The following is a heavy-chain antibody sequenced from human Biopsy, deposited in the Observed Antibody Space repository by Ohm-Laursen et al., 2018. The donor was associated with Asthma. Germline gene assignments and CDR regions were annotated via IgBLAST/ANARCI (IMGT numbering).Heavy chain of an antibody. D-gene: IGHD3-22*01. CDR1: GGSISSDDYY. Sequence: TLSLTCTVSGGSISSDDYYWSWIRQAPGKGLEWIAYIYSSGDTYYSPSPKSRVSISLDTSKNQFSLRLTSVTAADTAVYYCARDRAMISETWGQGTLVTVSS. CDR3: ARDRAMISET. V-gene: IGHV4-30-4*01. J-gene: IGHJ5*02. CDR2: IYSSGDT.